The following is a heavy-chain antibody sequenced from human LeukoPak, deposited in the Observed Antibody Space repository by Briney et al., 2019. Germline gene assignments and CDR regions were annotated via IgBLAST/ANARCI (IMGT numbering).Heavy chain of an antibody. CDR3: ARDQVGSYSYDAFDI. CDR2: MNPNSGNT. D-gene: IGHD1-26*01. J-gene: IGHJ3*02. Sequence: ASVKVSCKASGGTFSSYAISWVRQATGQGLEWMGWMNPNSGNTGYAQKFQGRVTITRNTSISTAYMELSSLRSEDTAVYYCARDQVGSYSYDAFDIWGQGTMVTVSS. CDR1: GGTFSSYA. V-gene: IGHV1-8*03.